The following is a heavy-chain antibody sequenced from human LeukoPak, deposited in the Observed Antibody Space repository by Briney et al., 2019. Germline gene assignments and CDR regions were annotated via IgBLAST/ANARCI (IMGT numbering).Heavy chain of an antibody. V-gene: IGHV3-33*01. J-gene: IGHJ4*02. CDR3: AGIYCSGGSCYHPDY. D-gene: IGHD2-15*01. Sequence: GGSLRLSCAASGFTFSSYGMHWVRQAPGKGLEWVAVILNDGSQEKYADSVKGRFTISRDNSKNTLFPQMNSLRAEDTAVYYCAGIYCSGGSCYHPDYWGQGTLVTVSS. CDR2: ILNDGSQE. CDR1: GFTFSSYG.